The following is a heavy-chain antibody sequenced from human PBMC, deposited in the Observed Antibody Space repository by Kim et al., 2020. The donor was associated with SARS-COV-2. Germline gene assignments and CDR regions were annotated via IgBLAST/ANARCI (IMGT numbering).Heavy chain of an antibody. CDR3: AKVFFPAARLLTPVDY. Sequence: GGSLRLSCAASGFTFSSYGMHWVRQAPGKGLEWVSVISYDGSNKYYADSVKGRFTISRDNSKNTLYLQMNSLRAEDTAVYYCAKVFFPAARLLTPVDYWG. D-gene: IGHD6-6*01. CDR1: GFTFSSYG. J-gene: IGHJ4*01. CDR2: ISYDGSNK. V-gene: IGHV3-30*18.